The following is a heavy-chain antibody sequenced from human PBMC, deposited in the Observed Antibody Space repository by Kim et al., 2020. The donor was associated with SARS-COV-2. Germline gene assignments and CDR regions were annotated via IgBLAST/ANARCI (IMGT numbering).Heavy chain of an antibody. D-gene: IGHD4-17*01. Sequence: IYYADSVKGRFTISRDNAKNSLYLQMNSLRAEDTAVYYCRSSSTVTLLDYWGQGTLVTVSS. CDR2: I. J-gene: IGHJ4*02. CDR3: RSSSTVTLLDY. V-gene: IGHV3-48*03.